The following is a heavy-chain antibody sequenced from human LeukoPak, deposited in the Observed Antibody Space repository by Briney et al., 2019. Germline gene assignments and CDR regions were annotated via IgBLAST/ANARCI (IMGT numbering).Heavy chain of an antibody. CDR1: GGSISSSSYY. V-gene: IGHV4-39*01. Sequence: PSETLSLTCTVSGGSISSSSYYWGWIRQPPGKGLEWIGSIYYSGSTYYNPSLKSRVTISVDTSKNQFSLKLSSVTAADTAAYYCASSPDTIFGVDYYFDYWGQGTLVTVSS. J-gene: IGHJ4*02. CDR2: IYYSGST. CDR3: ASSPDTIFGVDYYFDY. D-gene: IGHD3-3*01.